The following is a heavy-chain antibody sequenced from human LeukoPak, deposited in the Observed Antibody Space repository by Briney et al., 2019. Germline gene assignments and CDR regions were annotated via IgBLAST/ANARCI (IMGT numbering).Heavy chain of an antibody. CDR2: INSDGSST. CDR3: AKKGFGELVIDY. J-gene: IGHJ4*02. D-gene: IGHD3-10*01. V-gene: IGHV3-74*01. Sequence: PGGSLRLSCAASGFTFSSYWMHWVRQAPGKGLVWVSRINSDGSSTSYADSVKGRFTISRDNAKNTLYLQMNSLRAEDTAVYYCAKKGFGELVIDYWGQGTLVTVSS. CDR1: GFTFSSYW.